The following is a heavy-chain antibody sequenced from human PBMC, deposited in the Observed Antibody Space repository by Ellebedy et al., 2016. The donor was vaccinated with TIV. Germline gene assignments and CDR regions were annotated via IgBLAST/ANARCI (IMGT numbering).Heavy chain of an antibody. V-gene: IGHV3-73*01. Sequence: GESLKISCAASGFTFSGSAMHWVRQASGKGLEWVGRIRSKANSYATAYAASVKGRFTISRDDSKNTAYLQMNSLKTEDKAVYYCTLPKYCSGGSCYNDAFDIWGQGTMVTVSS. J-gene: IGHJ3*02. D-gene: IGHD2-15*01. CDR2: IRSKANSYAT. CDR3: TLPKYCSGGSCYNDAFDI. CDR1: GFTFSGSA.